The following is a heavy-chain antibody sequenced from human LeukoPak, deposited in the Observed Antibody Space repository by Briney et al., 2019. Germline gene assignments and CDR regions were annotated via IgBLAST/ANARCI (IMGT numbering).Heavy chain of an antibody. Sequence: SETLSLTCTVSAGSISSSYWSWIRQPPGKGLEWIGYIYYSGSTNYNPSLKSRVTISVDTSKNQFSLKLNSVTAADTAVYYCIPYYYDNSRGWYFDLWGRGTLVTVSS. CDR1: AGSISSSY. V-gene: IGHV4-59*08. CDR2: IYYSGST. D-gene: IGHD3-22*01. J-gene: IGHJ2*01. CDR3: IPYYYDNSRGWYFDL.